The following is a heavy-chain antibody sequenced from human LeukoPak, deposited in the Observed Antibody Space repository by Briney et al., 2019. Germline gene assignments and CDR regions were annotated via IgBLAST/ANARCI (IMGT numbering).Heavy chain of an antibody. J-gene: IGHJ4*02. CDR3: ARGRPTDHRGSGYLGDY. V-gene: IGHV1-69*05. CDR2: IIPIFGTA. CDR1: GYTFTGYY. Sequence: SVKVSCKASGYTFTGYYMHWVRQAPGQGLEWMGGIIPIFGTANYAQKFQGRVTITTDESTSTAHMGLSSLRSEDTAVYYCARGRPTDHRGSGYLGDYWGQGTLVTVSS. D-gene: IGHD3-3*01.